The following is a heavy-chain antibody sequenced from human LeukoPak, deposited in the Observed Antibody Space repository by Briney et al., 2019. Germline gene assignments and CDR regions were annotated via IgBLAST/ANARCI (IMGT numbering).Heavy chain of an antibody. J-gene: IGHJ4*02. CDR3: ARNGFPYCSGGSCYSGYFDY. Sequence: GGSLRLSCVASGFTLSSYSMSWVRQAPGKGLEWVSSISTSSASRFYADSVKGRFTIFRDNAKNSLYLQMNSLRAEDTAVYYCARNGFPYCSGGSCYSGYFDYWGQGTLVTVSS. D-gene: IGHD2-15*01. CDR2: ISTSSASR. CDR1: GFTLSSYS. V-gene: IGHV3-21*01.